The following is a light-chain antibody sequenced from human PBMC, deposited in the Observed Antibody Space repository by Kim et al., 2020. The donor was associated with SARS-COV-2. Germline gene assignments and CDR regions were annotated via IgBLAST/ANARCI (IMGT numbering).Light chain of an antibody. V-gene: IGLV3-1*01. CDR1: EFVDNY. CDR3: QAWDNSTAWGYV. Sequence: PEQTPSITCSGDEFVDNYSSWSQQKPRLSPVLVIYQDMKRHSAIPKRFSGSKSGTTATLTISGTQAMDEADYYCQAWDNSTAWGYVFGTGTKVTVL. J-gene: IGLJ1*01. CDR2: QDM.